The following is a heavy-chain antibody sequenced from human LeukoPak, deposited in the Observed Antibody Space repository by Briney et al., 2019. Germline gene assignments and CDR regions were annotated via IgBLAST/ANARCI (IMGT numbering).Heavy chain of an antibody. V-gene: IGHV3-7*01. J-gene: IGHJ4*02. CDR3: ARGRDGYVDY. Sequence: PGGSLRRSCVASGFTFSSYWMSWVRQAPGKGLEWVANIKQDGSEKYYVDSVKGRFTISRDNAKNSLYLQMNSLRAEDTAVYYSARGRDGYVDYWGQGTLVTVSS. CDR2: IKQDGSEK. CDR1: GFTFSSYW. D-gene: IGHD5-24*01.